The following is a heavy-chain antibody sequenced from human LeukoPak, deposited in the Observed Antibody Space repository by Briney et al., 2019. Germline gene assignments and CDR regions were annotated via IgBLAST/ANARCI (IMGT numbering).Heavy chain of an antibody. CDR3: ARAPTNYYYYYMDV. CDR2: IYYSGST. V-gene: IGHV4-39*07. D-gene: IGHD5-24*01. Sequence: SETLSLTCTVSGGSISSSSYYWGWIRQPPGKGLEWIGSIYYSGSTYYNPPLKSRVTISVDTSKNQFSLKLSSVTAADTAVYYCARAPTNYYYYYMDVWGKGTTVTVSS. CDR1: GGSISSSSYY. J-gene: IGHJ6*03.